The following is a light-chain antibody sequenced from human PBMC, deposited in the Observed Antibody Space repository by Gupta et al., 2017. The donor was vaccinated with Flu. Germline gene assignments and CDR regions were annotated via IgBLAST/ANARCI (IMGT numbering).Light chain of an antibody. CDR3: HVWDSSSDQNV. Sequence: SYVLTQPPSVSVAPGETARITCGGNNIGSKSVHWYQQKPGQAPVLVVYNDNDRPSGIPERSSGSNSGNTATLTINRVGAGDEADYYCHVWDSSSDQNVFGTGTKVTVL. CDR2: NDN. J-gene: IGLJ1*01. CDR1: NIGSKS. V-gene: IGLV3-21*02.